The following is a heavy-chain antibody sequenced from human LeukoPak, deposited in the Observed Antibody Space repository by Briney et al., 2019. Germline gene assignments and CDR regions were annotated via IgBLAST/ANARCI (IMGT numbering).Heavy chain of an antibody. J-gene: IGHJ4*02. V-gene: IGHV3-11*01. CDR2: ISSSGSTI. CDR1: GFTFSDYY. Sequence: GESLKISCAASGFTFSDYYMSWIRQAPGKGLEWVSYISSSGSTIYYADSVKGRFTISRDNAKNSLYLQMNSLRAEDTAVYYCASSPNWDDYWGQGTLVTVSS. CDR3: ASSPNWDDY. D-gene: IGHD7-27*01.